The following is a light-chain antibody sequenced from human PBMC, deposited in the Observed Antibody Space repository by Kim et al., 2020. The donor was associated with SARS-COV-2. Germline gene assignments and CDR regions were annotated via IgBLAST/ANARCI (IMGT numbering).Light chain of an antibody. J-gene: IGKJ4*02. CDR3: QQRRDWQLT. CDR1: QNVGTS. V-gene: IGKV3-11*01. Sequence: EIVLTQSPATLSLFPGERASLSCRASQNVGTSLVWYQQKVGQAPRLLIYEASKRATDIPAKFSGSGSGTDFTLTISSLESEDFAVYYWQQRRDWQLTFGGGTKVEIK. CDR2: EAS.